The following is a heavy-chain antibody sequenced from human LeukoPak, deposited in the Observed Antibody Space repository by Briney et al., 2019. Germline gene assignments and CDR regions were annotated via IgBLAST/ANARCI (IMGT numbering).Heavy chain of an antibody. J-gene: IGHJ4*02. V-gene: IGHV1-18*01. Sequence: ASVTVSCTASGYTFTSYGISWVRQAPGQGLEWMGWISAYNGNTNYAQKLQGRVTMTTDTSTSTAYMELRSLRSDDTAVYYCARGKRYGDYNDYWGQGTLVTVSS. CDR2: ISAYNGNT. CDR1: GYTFTSYG. CDR3: ARGKRYGDYNDY. D-gene: IGHD4-17*01.